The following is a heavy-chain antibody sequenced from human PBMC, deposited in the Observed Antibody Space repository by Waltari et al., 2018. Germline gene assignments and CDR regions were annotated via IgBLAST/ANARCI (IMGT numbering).Heavy chain of an antibody. V-gene: IGHV3-23*01. CDR2: ITGSGDNT. D-gene: IGHD1-7*01. CDR1: GFPFRNYA. J-gene: IGHJ5*02. CDR3: AKNANANYINWFDP. Sequence: VQLLESGGGLVQPGGSLRLSCEASGFPFRNYAMSWVRQAPGKGLEWVSGITGSGDNTYYAGSVKGRFTISRDNSKNTLSLQMNSLRDDDTAVYSCAKNANANYINWFDPWGQGTLVTVSS.